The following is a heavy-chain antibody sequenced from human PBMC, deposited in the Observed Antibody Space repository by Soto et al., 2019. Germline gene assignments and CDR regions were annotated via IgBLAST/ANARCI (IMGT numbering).Heavy chain of an antibody. CDR3: ARGSSIAGLYYGMDV. V-gene: IGHV4-31*03. Sequence: QVQLQESGPGLVKPSQTLSLTCTVSGGSISSGGYYWTWIRQHPGKGLEWIGYNYYSGITYYNPSPQSRVTISLYTSKNQFSLKLRSATAADTAVYYCARGSSIAGLYYGMDVWGQGTTVTVSS. CDR2: NYYSGIT. CDR1: GGSISSGGYY. D-gene: IGHD6-6*01. J-gene: IGHJ6*02.